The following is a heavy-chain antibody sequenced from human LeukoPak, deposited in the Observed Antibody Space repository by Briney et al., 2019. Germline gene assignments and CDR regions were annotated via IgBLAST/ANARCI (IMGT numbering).Heavy chain of an antibody. Sequence: GSLRLSCAASGFTFSSYGMHWVRQAPGKGLKWVAVISYDGSNKYYADSVKGRFTISRDNSKNTLYLQMNSLRAEDTAIYYCAKAPGTTVARGFDYWGQGTLVTVSS. CDR3: AKAPGTTVARGFDY. CDR2: ISYDGSNK. J-gene: IGHJ4*02. D-gene: IGHD4-17*01. V-gene: IGHV3-30*18. CDR1: GFTFSSYG.